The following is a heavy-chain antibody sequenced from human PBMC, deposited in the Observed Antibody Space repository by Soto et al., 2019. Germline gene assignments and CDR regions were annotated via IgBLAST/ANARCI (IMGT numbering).Heavy chain of an antibody. D-gene: IGHD1-1*01. V-gene: IGHV1-46*01. Sequence: ASVKVSCKASGYTFTSYYMHWVRQAPGQGLEWMGIINPSGGSTSYAQKFQGRVTMTRDTSTSTVYMELSSLRSEDTAVYYCVSSYRMDYAFDISGQGTMVTVS. CDR2: INPSGGST. J-gene: IGHJ3*02. CDR3: VSSYRMDYAFDI. CDR1: GYTFTSYY.